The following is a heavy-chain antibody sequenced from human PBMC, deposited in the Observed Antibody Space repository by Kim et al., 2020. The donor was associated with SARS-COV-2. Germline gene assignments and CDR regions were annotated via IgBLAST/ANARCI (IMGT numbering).Heavy chain of an antibody. D-gene: IGHD3-3*01. CDR2: INTNTGNP. CDR1: GYTFTSYA. J-gene: IGHJ6*02. Sequence: ASVKVSCKASGYTFTSYAMNWVRQAPGQGLEWMGWINTNTGNPTYAQGFTGRFVFSLDTSVSTAYLQISSLKAEDTAVYYCARDTGTITIFGVVIIPPSAMDVWGQGTTVTVSS. V-gene: IGHV7-4-1*02. CDR3: ARDTGTITIFGVVIIPPSAMDV.